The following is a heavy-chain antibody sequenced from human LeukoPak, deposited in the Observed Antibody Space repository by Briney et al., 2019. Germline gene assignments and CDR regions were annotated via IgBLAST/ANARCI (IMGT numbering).Heavy chain of an antibody. J-gene: IGHJ4*02. CDR1: GFTFSSYW. D-gene: IGHD2-2*01. CDR3: ARASRYCSSTSCYPKY. V-gene: IGHV3-74*01. Sequence: GGSLRLSCAASGFTFSSYWMHWVRQAPGKGLVWVSRINSDGSSTSYADPVKGRFTISRDNAKNTLYLQMNSLRAEDTAVYYCARASRYCSSTSCYPKYWGQGTLGTVSS. CDR2: INSDGSST.